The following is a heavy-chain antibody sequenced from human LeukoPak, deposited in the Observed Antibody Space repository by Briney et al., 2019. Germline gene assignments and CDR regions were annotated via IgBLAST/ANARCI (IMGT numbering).Heavy chain of an antibody. J-gene: IGHJ4*02. CDR2: IYYSGST. CDR3: ARLLIVDTAMVGSHYFDY. Sequence: SETLSLTCTVSGGSISSYCWSWIRQPSGKGLEWIGYIYYSGSTNYNPSLKSRVTISVDTSKNQFSLKLSSVTAADTAVYYCARLLIVDTAMVGSHYFDYWGQGTLVTVSS. V-gene: IGHV4-59*08. D-gene: IGHD5-18*01. CDR1: GGSISSYC.